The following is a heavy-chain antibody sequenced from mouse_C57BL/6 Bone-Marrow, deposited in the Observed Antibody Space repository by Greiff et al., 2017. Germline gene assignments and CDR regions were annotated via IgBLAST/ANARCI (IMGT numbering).Heavy chain of an antibody. Sequence: VQLQQSGAELVRPGASVKLSCTASGFNMKDDYMHWVKQRPEQGLEWIGWIDPENGDTEYASKFQGKATITADTSSNTAYLQLSSLTSEDTAVYYCTTVPYYFDYWGQGTTLTVSS. CDR1: GFNMKDDY. CDR2: IDPENGDT. CDR3: TTVPYYFDY. D-gene: IGHD2-14*01. J-gene: IGHJ2*01. V-gene: IGHV14-4*01.